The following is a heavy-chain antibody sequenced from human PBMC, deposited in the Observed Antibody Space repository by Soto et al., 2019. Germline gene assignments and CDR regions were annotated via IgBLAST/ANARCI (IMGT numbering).Heavy chain of an antibody. CDR2: IYYSGST. Sequence: PSETLSLTCTVSGGSISSYYWSWIRQPPGKGLEWIGYIYYSGSTYYNPSLKSRVTISVDTSKNQFSLKLSSVTAADTAVYYCARVGGFGATTIDYWGQGTLVNVSS. V-gene: IGHV4-59*08. CDR1: GGSISSYY. D-gene: IGHD3-10*01. CDR3: ARVGGFGATTIDY. J-gene: IGHJ4*02.